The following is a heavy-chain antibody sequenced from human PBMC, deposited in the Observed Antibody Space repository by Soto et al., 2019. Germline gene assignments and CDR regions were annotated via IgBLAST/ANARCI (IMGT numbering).Heavy chain of an antibody. Sequence: PGGSLRLSCAASGFTFSSYGMHWVRQAPGKGLEWVAVIWYDGSNKYYADSAKGRFTISRDNSKNTLYLQMNSLRAEDTAVYYCARDRDIALDLNYWGQGTLVTVSS. CDR3: ARDRDIALDLNY. CDR1: GFTFSSYG. D-gene: IGHD1-1*01. J-gene: IGHJ4*02. CDR2: IWYDGSNK. V-gene: IGHV3-33*01.